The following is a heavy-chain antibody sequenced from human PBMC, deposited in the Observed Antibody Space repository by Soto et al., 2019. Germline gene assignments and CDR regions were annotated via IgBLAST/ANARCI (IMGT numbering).Heavy chain of an antibody. V-gene: IGHV4-39*01. D-gene: IGHD3-9*01. Sequence: PSETLSLTCTVPGGSITSSSYYWGWIRQPPGKGLEWIGSIYYSGSTYYNPSLKSRVTISVDTSKNQFSLKLSSVTAADTAVYYCARLDILTGYYSYFDYWGQGTLVTVSS. J-gene: IGHJ4*02. CDR1: GGSITSSSYY. CDR3: ARLDILTGYYSYFDY. CDR2: IYYSGST.